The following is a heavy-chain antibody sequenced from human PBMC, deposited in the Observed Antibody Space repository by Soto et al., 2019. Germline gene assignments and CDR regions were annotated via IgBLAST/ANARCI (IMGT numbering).Heavy chain of an antibody. CDR3: AREGYYDFWIGSINTPGQYYYGMDV. J-gene: IGHJ6*02. D-gene: IGHD3-3*01. Sequence: GASVKVSCKASGYTFTSYGISWVRQAPGQGLEWMGWISAYNGNTNYAQKLQGRVTMTTDTSTSTAYMELRSLRSDDTAVYYCAREGYYDFWIGSINTPGQYYYGMDVWGQGTTVTVSS. CDR1: GYTFTSYG. V-gene: IGHV1-18*01. CDR2: ISAYNGNT.